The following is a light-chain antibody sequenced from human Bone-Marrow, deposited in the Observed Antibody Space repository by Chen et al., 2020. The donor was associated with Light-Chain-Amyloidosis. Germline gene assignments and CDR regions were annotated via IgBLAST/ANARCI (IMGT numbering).Light chain of an antibody. CDR1: SSAVGGDKH. CDR3: SSYTITNTLV. CDR2: EVT. V-gene: IGLV2-14*01. J-gene: IGLJ1*01. Sequence: QSALTPPASVSGSPGQSITIPCTATSSAVGGDKHVSWYQQHPDKAPKLMIYEVTNRPSWVPDRFSGSKSDNTASLTISGLQTEDEADYFCSSYTITNTLVFGSGTRVTVL.